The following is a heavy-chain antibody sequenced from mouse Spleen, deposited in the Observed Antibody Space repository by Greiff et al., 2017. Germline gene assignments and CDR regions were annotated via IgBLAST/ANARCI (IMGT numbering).Heavy chain of an antibody. Sequence: VKLVESGPGLVAPSQSLSITCTVSGFSLTSYAISWVRQPPGKGLEWLGVIWTGGGTNYYSALKSRLSISKDNSKSQVFLKMNRLQTDDTARYYCARHYYGSYYYAMDYWGQGTSVTGSS. V-gene: IGHV2-9-1*01. CDR2: IWTGGGT. CDR3: ARHYYGSYYYAMDY. J-gene: IGHJ4*01. D-gene: IGHD1-1*01. CDR1: GFSLTSYA.